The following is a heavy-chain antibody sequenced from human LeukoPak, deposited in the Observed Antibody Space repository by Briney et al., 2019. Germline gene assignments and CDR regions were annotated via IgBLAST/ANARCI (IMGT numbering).Heavy chain of an antibody. J-gene: IGHJ6*02. CDR2: INAGNGNT. CDR1: GYTFTSYA. V-gene: IGHV1-3*01. Sequence: ASVKVSCKASGYTFTSYAMHWVRQAPGQRLEWMGWINAGNGNTKYSRKFQGRVTITRDTSASTAYMELSSLRSEDTAVYYCARKASGWYYYYGMDVWGQGTTVTVSS. CDR3: ARKASGWYYYYGMDV. D-gene: IGHD6-19*01.